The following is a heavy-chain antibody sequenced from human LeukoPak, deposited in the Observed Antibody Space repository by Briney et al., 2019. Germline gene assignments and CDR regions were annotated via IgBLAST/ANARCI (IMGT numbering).Heavy chain of an antibody. D-gene: IGHD3-10*01. CDR2: INCSGTTM. CDR1: GFTFTNYE. Sequence: GGSLRLSCAASGFTFTNYEMNWVRQAPGKGLEWVSYINCSGTTMYYADSVKGRVTIFRDNSKNSVYLQMNGLRADDTAVYYCARRLYGAGSFYVYWGQGSLVTVSS. J-gene: IGHJ4*02. CDR3: ARRLYGAGSFYVY. V-gene: IGHV3-48*03.